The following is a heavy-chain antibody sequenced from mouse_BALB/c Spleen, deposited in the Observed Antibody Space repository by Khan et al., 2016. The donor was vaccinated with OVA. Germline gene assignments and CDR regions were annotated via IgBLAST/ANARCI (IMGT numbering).Heavy chain of an antibody. Sequence: EVELVESGGGLVQPGGSLKLSCAASGFTFSSYTMSWVRQTPEKRLEWVAYISNGGGSTYYPDTVKGRFTISRDNAKNTLYLQMSSLKSEDTAMYYCARRRFSLKLGQAMDYGGQGTSVTVSS. J-gene: IGHJ4*01. CDR3: ARRRFSLKLGQAMDY. V-gene: IGHV5-12-2*01. CDR2: ISNGGGST. D-gene: IGHD4-1*01. CDR1: GFTFSSYT.